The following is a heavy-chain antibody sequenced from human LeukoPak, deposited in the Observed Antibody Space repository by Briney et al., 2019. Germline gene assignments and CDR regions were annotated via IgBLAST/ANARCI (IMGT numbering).Heavy chain of an antibody. Sequence: SETLSLTCTVSGGSISSYYWGWIRQPPGKGLEWIGSIYHTGSSYYNPSLKSRVTISVDTSKNQFSLKLSSVTAADTAVYYCARVYTGSSWDYYYYMDVWGKGTTVTVSS. D-gene: IGHD6-13*01. CDR3: ARVYTGSSWDYYYYMDV. CDR2: IYHTGSS. V-gene: IGHV4-39*07. CDR1: GGSISSYY. J-gene: IGHJ6*03.